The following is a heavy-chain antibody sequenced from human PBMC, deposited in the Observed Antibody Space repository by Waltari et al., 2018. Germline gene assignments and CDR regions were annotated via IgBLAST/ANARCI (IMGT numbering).Heavy chain of an antibody. CDR3: ARRNLGYAFDI. D-gene: IGHD1-26*01. V-gene: IGHV1-69*12. Sequence: QVQLVQSGAEVQQPGSSVKVSCKASGRAFGTYAITWVRQAPGHGLEWVGGIIPIYGTPNFAQKFQGRVTFTADESTTTAYMELTSLKSEDTAIYYCARRNLGYAFDIWGQGTLVTVSS. CDR2: IIPIYGTP. J-gene: IGHJ3*02. CDR1: GRAFGTYA.